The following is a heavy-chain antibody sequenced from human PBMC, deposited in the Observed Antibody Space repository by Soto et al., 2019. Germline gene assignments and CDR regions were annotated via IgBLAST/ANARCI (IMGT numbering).Heavy chain of an antibody. CDR2: FDPEDGET. J-gene: IGHJ4*02. Sequence: ASVKVSCKVSGYTLTELSMHWVRQAPGKGLEWMGGFDPEDGETIYAQKFQGRVTMTEDTSTDTAYMELSSLRSEDTAVYYCARAGYSSSWYSWPRYFDYWGQGTLVTVSS. CDR1: GYTLTELS. V-gene: IGHV1-24*01. CDR3: ARAGYSSSWYSWPRYFDY. D-gene: IGHD6-13*01.